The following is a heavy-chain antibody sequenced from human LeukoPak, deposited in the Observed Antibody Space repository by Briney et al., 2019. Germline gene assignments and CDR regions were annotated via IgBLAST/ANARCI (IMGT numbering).Heavy chain of an antibody. CDR1: GGSISTYY. CDR3: ARGGAARLHFQN. Sequence: SEALSLTCTVSGGSISTYYWNWIRQPPGKGLEWIGYIYHSGSTNYNPSLQSRVTISEDTSKDQFSLNLNSVTATDTAVYYCARGGAARLHFQNWGQGTLVTVSS. J-gene: IGHJ1*01. V-gene: IGHV4-59*01. D-gene: IGHD6-6*01. CDR2: IYHSGST.